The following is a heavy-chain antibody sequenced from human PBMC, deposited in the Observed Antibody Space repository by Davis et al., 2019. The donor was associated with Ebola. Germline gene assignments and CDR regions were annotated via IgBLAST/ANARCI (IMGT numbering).Heavy chain of an antibody. CDR1: GLTFRTYG. Sequence: GESLKISCVASGLTFRTYGLHWVRQAPGKGLEWVALIRSDGRSKYYADSVKGRFTISRDNSKNTLYLQVNSLRAEDTAVYHCARAPFCNSSTCPTELYYYYGMDVWGQGTTVTVSS. V-gene: IGHV3-30*02. CDR3: ARAPFCNSSTCPTELYYYYGMDV. CDR2: IRSDGRSK. J-gene: IGHJ6*02. D-gene: IGHD2/OR15-2a*01.